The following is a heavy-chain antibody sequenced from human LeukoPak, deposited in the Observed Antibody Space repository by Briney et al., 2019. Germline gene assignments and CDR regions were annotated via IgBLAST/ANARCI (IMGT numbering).Heavy chain of an antibody. CDR1: GFTFSSYA. J-gene: IGHJ4*02. CDR3: AKGDSSGSSSDY. V-gene: IGHV3-23*01. CDR2: ISGSGGST. D-gene: IGHD6-19*01. Sequence: GGSLRLSCAASGFTFSSYAMSWVRQAPGKGLEWVSAISGSGGSTYYADSVKGRFTISRGNSKNTLYLQMNSLRAEDTAVYYCAKGDSSGSSSDYWGQGTLVTVSS.